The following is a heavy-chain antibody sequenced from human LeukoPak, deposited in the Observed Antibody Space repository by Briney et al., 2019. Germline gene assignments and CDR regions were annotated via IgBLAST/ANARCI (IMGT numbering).Heavy chain of an antibody. D-gene: IGHD6-13*01. V-gene: IGHV3-21*01. J-gene: IGHJ5*02. CDR2: ISSSSSYI. CDR3: ARGAAASWFDP. CDR1: GFTFSSYS. Sequence: GGSLRLSCAASGFTFSSYSMNWVRQAPGRGLEWVSSISSSSSYIYYADSVKGRFTISRDNAKNSLYLQMNSLRAEDTAVYYCARGAAASWFDPWGQGTLVTVSS.